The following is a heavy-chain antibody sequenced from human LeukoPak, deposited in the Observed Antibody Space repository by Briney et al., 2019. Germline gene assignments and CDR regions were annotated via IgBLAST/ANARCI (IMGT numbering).Heavy chain of an antibody. J-gene: IGHJ4*02. CDR2: IYAGDSDT. V-gene: IGHV5-51*01. CDR3: ARQRLDFGGNSGFEY. D-gene: IGHD4-23*01. CDR1: GSTFSNYW. Sequence: GASLKISCKGSGSTFSNYWIGWVRQLPGKGLEWMGIIYAGDSDTRYNPSFQGQVTISADKSVTTAYLQWSSLQASDTAMYYCARQRLDFGGNSGFEYWGQGTLVTVSS.